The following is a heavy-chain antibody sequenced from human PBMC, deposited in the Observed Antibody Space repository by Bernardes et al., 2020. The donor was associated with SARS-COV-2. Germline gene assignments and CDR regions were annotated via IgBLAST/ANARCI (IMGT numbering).Heavy chain of an antibody. CDR2: INDSGST. Sequence: SETLSLTCAVYSGSFSGYYWSWIRQTPGKGLEWIGEINDSGSTKYNPALKSRVTISVDPSKNQFSLKLNSVTAADTAVYYCARGSAAVVSHFMLLFANWYFDLWG. CDR1: SGSFSGYY. D-gene: IGHD2-15*01. J-gene: IGHJ2*01. V-gene: IGHV4-34*01. CDR3: ARGSAAVVSHFMLLFANWYFDL.